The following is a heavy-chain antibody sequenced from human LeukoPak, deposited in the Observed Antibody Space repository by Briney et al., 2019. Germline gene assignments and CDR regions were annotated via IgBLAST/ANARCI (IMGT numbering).Heavy chain of an antibody. Sequence: PGRCLRLSCAASGFTFSSCSMNWVRQAPGKGLEWVSSMSSSSSYIYYADSVKGRFTISRDNAQNSLYLQMNSLRAEDPAVYYCARDKVVAAKASDYWGQGALVTVSS. CDR1: GFTFSSCS. J-gene: IGHJ4*02. V-gene: IGHV3-21*01. D-gene: IGHD2-15*01. CDR2: MSSSSSYI. CDR3: ARDKVVAAKASDY.